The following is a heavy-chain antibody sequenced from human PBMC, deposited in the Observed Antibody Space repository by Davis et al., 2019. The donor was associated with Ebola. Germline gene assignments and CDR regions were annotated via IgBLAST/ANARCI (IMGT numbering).Heavy chain of an antibody. CDR2: INPNSGGT. V-gene: IGHV1-2*02. CDR3: ARGSPYCSSTSCYTGAYYYYGMDV. Sequence: ASVKVSCKASGYTFTGYYMHWVRQAPGQGLEWMGWINPNSGGTNYAQKFQGRVTMTRDTSISTAYMELSRLRSDDTAVYYCARGSPYCSSTSCYTGAYYYYGMDVWGQGTTVTVSS. CDR1: GYTFTGYY. D-gene: IGHD2-2*02. J-gene: IGHJ6*02.